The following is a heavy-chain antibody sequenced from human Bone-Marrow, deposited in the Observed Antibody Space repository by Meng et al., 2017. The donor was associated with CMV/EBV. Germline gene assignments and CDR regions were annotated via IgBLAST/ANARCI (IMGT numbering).Heavy chain of an antibody. CDR2: INPNSGGT. Sequence: ASVKVSCKASGGTFSSYAFSWVRQAPGQGLEWMGWINPNSGGTNYAQKFQGRVTMTRDTSISTAYMELSRLRSDDTAVYYCARPRYSSGWVNQNYYYYGMDVWGQGTTVTVSS. J-gene: IGHJ6*02. V-gene: IGHV1-2*02. D-gene: IGHD6-19*01. CDR1: GGTFSSYA. CDR3: ARPRYSSGWVNQNYYYYGMDV.